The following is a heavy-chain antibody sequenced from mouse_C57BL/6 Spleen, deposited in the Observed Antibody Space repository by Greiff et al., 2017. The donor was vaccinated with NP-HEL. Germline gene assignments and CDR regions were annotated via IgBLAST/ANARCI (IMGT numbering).Heavy chain of an antibody. D-gene: IGHD2-5*01. CDR3: ARRGYSNRYFDV. CDR1: GYTFTSYW. J-gene: IGHJ1*03. Sequence: HAQLQQPRAAPAPPFSSFNISFKASGYTFTSYWITWVKQRPGQGLEWIGDIYPGSGSTNYNEKFKSKATLTVDTSSSTAYMQLSSLTSEDSAVYYCARRGYSNRYFDVWGTGTTVTVSS. CDR2: IYPGSGST. V-gene: IGHV1-55*01.